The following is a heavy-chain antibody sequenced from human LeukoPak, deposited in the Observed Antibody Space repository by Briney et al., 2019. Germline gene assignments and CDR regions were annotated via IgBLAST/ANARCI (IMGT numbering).Heavy chain of an antibody. CDR3: ARTDELSTFDY. CDR1: GFTFSSYE. D-gene: IGHD1-7*01. V-gene: IGHV3-30*03. Sequence: GGSLRLSCAASGFTFSSYEMNWVRQAPGKGLEWVAVISYDGSNKYYADSVKGRFTISRDNSKNTLYLQMNSLRAEDTAVYYCARTDELSTFDYWGQGTLVTVSS. CDR2: ISYDGSNK. J-gene: IGHJ4*02.